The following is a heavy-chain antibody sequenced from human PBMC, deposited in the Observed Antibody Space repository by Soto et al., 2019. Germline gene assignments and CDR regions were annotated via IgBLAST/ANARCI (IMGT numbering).Heavy chain of an antibody. CDR2: IYYGGSI. CDR3: AREVSEEHLTFNYKCYGLDV. J-gene: IGHJ6*02. D-gene: IGHD3-9*01. Sequence: PSETLSLTCSVSGVSVTSKKWLTWVRQSPGKGLEWIGEIYYGGSINYNPSLKSRATISIDKSKNHFSLNLTSMTAADTAVYFCAREVSEEHLTFNYKCYGLDVWGQGTTVTAS. CDR1: GVSVTSKKW. V-gene: IGHV4-4*02.